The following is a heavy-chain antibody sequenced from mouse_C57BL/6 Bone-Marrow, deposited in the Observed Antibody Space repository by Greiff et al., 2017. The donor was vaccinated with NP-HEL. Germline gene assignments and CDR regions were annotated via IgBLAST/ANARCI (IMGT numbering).Heavy chain of an antibody. CDR3: TTRKSD. V-gene: IGHV14-4*01. Sequence: EVKLMESGAELVRPGASAKLSCTASGFNIKDDYMHWVKQRPEQGLEWIGWIDPENGDTEYASKFQGKATITADTSSNTAYLQLSSLTSEDTAVYYCTTRKSDWGQGTTLTVSS. CDR2: IDPENGDT. J-gene: IGHJ2*01. CDR1: GFNIKDDY.